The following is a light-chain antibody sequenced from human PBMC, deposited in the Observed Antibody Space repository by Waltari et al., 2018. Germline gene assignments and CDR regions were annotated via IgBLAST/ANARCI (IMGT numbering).Light chain of an antibody. CDR3: QQYNNWPPIT. J-gene: IGKJ5*01. Sequence: ETVMTQSPDTLSVSPGERATLTCRASQSVSSNLAWYQQKPGQAPRLLIYGASTSATGIPARFSGSGSGTDFTLTISSLQSEDFAVYYCQQYNNWPPITFGQGTRLEIK. CDR2: GAS. V-gene: IGKV3-15*01. CDR1: QSVSSN.